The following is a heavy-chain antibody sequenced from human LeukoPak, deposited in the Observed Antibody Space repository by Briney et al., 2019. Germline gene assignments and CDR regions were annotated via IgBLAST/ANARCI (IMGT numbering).Heavy chain of an antibody. Sequence: GGSLRLSCAASGFTFSDYYMSWIRQAPGKGLEWVSYISSSGSTIYYADSVKGRFTISRDNAKNSRYLQMNSLRAEDTAVYYCARSLMVRGVILDYYYYYGMDVWGQGTTVTVSS. D-gene: IGHD3-10*01. CDR1: GFTFSDYY. V-gene: IGHV3-11*01. J-gene: IGHJ6*02. CDR2: ISSSGSTI. CDR3: ARSLMVRGVILDYYYYYGMDV.